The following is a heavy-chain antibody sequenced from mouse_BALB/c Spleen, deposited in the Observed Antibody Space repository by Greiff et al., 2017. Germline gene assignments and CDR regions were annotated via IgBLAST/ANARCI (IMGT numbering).Heavy chain of an antibody. CDR1: GYSITSDYA. CDR2: ISYSGST. J-gene: IGHJ3*01. V-gene: IGHV3-2*02. Sequence: DVKLQESGPGLVKPSQSLSLTCTVTGYSITSDYAWNWIRQFPGNKLEWMGYISYSGSTSYNPSLKSRISITRDTSKNQFFLQLNSVTTEDTATYYCARSDSSGYGPWFAYWGQGTLVTVSA. CDR3: ARSDSSGYGPWFAY. D-gene: IGHD3-2*01.